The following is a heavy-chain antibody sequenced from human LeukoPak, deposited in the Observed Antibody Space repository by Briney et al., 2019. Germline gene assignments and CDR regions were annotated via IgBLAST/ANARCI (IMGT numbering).Heavy chain of an antibody. Sequence: PGGSLRLSCAASGFTFSSYGMHWVRQAPGKGLEWVAVISYDGSNKYYADSVKGRFTISRDNSKNTLYLQMNSVRAEDTAVYYCAKDSLGFGELNHYGMDVWGKGTTVTVSS. V-gene: IGHV3-30*18. CDR2: ISYDGSNK. CDR3: AKDSLGFGELNHYGMDV. J-gene: IGHJ6*04. D-gene: IGHD3-10*01. CDR1: GFTFSSYG.